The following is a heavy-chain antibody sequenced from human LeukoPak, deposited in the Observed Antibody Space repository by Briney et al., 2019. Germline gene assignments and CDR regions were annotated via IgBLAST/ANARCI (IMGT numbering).Heavy chain of an antibody. CDR3: ACFPTVPTYFDY. CDR2: IGTTSRTI. V-gene: IGHV3-48*02. J-gene: IGHJ4*02. CDR1: GFTFSSYS. D-gene: IGHD4-17*01. Sequence: GGSLRLSCAASGFTFSSYSMNWVRQAPGKGLEWISYIGTTSRTIYYADSVRGRFTISRDNAKNSLYLQMSSLSDEDTAVYYCACFPTVPTYFDYWGQGTLVTVSS.